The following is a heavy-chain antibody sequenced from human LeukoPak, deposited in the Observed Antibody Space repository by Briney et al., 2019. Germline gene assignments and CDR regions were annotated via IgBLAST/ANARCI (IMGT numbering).Heavy chain of an antibody. CDR2: IYYSGST. Sequence: PSETLSLTCTVSGGSISSSSYYWGWIRQPPGKGLEWIGSIYYSGSTYYNPSLKSRVTISVDTSKNQFSLKLSSVTAADTAVYYCARRGQWLGDYFDYWGQGTLVTVSS. D-gene: IGHD6-19*01. CDR1: GGSISSSSYY. J-gene: IGHJ4*02. CDR3: ARRGQWLGDYFDY. V-gene: IGHV4-39*01.